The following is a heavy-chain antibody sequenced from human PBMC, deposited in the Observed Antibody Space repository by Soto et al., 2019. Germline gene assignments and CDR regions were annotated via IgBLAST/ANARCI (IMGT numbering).Heavy chain of an antibody. CDR1: GYIFANHY. CDR2: INPSGGST. CDR3: ARADYYDGSGFYYDY. J-gene: IGHJ4*02. Sequence: QVQLVQSGAEVKKPGASMKVSCKASGYIFANHYIHWVRQAPGQGLAWMGIINPSGGSTNYVQKFQGRVTMTRDTSTSTVYMELSSLRSEDTAVYFCARADYYDGSGFYYDYWGQGTLVTVSS. V-gene: IGHV1-46*01. D-gene: IGHD3-22*01.